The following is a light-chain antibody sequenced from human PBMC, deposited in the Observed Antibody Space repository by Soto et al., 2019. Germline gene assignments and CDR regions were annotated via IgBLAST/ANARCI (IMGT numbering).Light chain of an antibody. V-gene: IGLV2-23*01. CDR3: CSYAGSSTFYV. CDR2: EGS. J-gene: IGLJ1*01. CDR1: SSDVGSYNL. Sequence: QSVLTQPASVSGSPGQSITISCTGTSSDVGSYNLVSWYQQHPGKAPKLMIYEGSKRPSGVSNRFSGSKSGNTASLTISGLQAEDEADYYCCSYAGSSTFYVFGTGNKVPVL.